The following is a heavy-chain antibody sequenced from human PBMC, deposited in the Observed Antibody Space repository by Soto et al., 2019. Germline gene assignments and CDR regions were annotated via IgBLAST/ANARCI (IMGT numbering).Heavy chain of an antibody. CDR2: MSGSGITI. J-gene: IGHJ6*03. CDR3: ARLLSVSYEDCYYMDV. CDR1: GFAFKEYS. Sequence: QVQLVETGGGLVKPGGSLRLSCAASGFAFKEYSMTWIRQAPGKGLEWVSLMSGSGITIHYADSMKGRITISRDKAKRPRFLQMDGLSAADTAVYYCARLLSVSYEDCYYMDVWGKGTTVTVSS. D-gene: IGHD3-16*01. V-gene: IGHV3-11*01.